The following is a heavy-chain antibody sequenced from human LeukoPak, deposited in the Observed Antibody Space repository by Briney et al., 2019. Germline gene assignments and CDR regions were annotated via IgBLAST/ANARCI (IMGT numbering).Heavy chain of an antibody. D-gene: IGHD6-19*01. CDR1: GYTFTSYY. Sequence: GASVKVSCKASGYTFTSYYMHWVRQAPGQGLEWMGIINPSGGSTSYAQKFQGRVTMTRDTSTSTVYMELSSLRSEDTAVYYCARDPHQGTDMAVAGTIYMDVWGKGTTVTISS. J-gene: IGHJ6*03. CDR3: ARDPHQGTDMAVAGTIYMDV. CDR2: INPSGGST. V-gene: IGHV1-46*01.